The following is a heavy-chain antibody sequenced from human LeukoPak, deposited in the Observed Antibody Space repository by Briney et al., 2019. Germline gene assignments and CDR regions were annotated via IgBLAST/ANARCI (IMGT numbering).Heavy chain of an antibody. CDR3: VRVAAFDI. CDR1: GFTFSSYW. J-gene: IGHJ3*02. Sequence: PGESPRLSCAASGFTFSSYWMHWVRPPPGKGLVWVSRINSDGSSTSYADSVKGRFTISRDNAKNTLYLQMNSLRAEDTAVYYCVRVAAFDIWGQGTMVTVSS. CDR2: INSDGSST. V-gene: IGHV3-74*01.